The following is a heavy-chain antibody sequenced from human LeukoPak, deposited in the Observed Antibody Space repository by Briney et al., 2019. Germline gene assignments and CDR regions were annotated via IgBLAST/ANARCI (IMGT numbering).Heavy chain of an antibody. CDR2: IIPILGIA. CDR1: GGTFSSYT. Sequence: ASVKVSCKASGGTFSSYTISWVLQAPGQGLEWMGRIIPILGIANYAQKFQGRVTTTADKSTSTAYMELSSLRSEDTAVYYCARDRPYGSGSYYNLNAFDIWGQGTMVTVSS. V-gene: IGHV1-69*04. CDR3: ARDRPYGSGSYYNLNAFDI. D-gene: IGHD3-10*01. J-gene: IGHJ3*02.